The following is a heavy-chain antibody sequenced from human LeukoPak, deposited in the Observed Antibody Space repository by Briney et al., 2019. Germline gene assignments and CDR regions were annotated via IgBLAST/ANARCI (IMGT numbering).Heavy chain of an antibody. Sequence: GGSLRLSCAASGFTFSSYAMSWVRQAPGKGLEWVSAISGSGGSTYYADSVKGRFTISRDNSKNTLYLQMNGLRAEDTAVYYCAKIVTYYYYYGMDVWGQGTTVTVSS. V-gene: IGHV3-23*01. CDR2: ISGSGGST. J-gene: IGHJ6*02. D-gene: IGHD2-15*01. CDR1: GFTFSSYA. CDR3: AKIVTYYYYYGMDV.